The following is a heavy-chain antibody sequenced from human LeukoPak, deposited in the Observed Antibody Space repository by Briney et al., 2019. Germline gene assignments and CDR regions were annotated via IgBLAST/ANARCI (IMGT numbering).Heavy chain of an antibody. CDR2: ISYDGSNS. CDR3: AKAAPDSGDYGMDV. V-gene: IGHV3-30*18. D-gene: IGHD4-17*01. J-gene: IGHJ6*02. Sequence: GGSLRPSCVASEFTFSSYGMHWVRQAPGKGLEWVASISYDGSNSYYADSVKGRFTISRDNSKNTLYLQMNSLNTEDTAVYYCAKAAPDSGDYGMDVWGQGTTVTVSS. CDR1: EFTFSSYG.